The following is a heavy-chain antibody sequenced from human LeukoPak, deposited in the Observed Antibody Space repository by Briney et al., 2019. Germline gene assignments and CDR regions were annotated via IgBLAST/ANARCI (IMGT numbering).Heavy chain of an antibody. CDR3: TSTARGGYEYYFDY. D-gene: IGHD5-12*01. CDR2: INPSGGST. CDR1: GYTFTSYY. J-gene: IGHJ4*02. V-gene: IGHV1-46*01. Sequence: ASVKVSCKASGYTFTSYYMHWARQAPGQGLEWMGIINPSGGSTSYAQKFQGRVTMTRDTSTSTVYMELSSLRSEDTAVYYCTSTARGGYEYYFDYWGQGTLVTVSS.